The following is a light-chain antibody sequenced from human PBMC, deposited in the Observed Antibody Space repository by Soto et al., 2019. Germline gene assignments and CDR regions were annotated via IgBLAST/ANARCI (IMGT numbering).Light chain of an antibody. CDR3: QEYSLXPLT. Sequence: EILLTQSPATLALSPGEGATLSCRASQSVSTYLAWYQQKPGQAPRLLIYGASNRATGVAARFSGSGSGTEFSLTISSLQSEDFAXYLCQEYSLXPLTFGGGTKVDI. J-gene: IGKJ4*01. V-gene: IGKV3-11*01. CDR2: GAS. CDR1: QSVSTY.